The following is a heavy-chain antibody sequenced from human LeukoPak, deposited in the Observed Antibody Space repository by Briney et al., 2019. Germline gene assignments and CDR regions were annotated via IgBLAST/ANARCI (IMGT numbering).Heavy chain of an antibody. Sequence: GGSLGPSCPPPELTLTTNALGWAGMPQGKGRGWASVISGSGGNTSYADSVKGRFTLSRDNSKNTVSLQMNSLRAEDTAVYFCAKGGGWDPLRNYFDYWGQGTLVTVSS. CDR2: ISGSGGNT. CDR1: ELTLTTNA. V-gene: IGHV3-23*01. D-gene: IGHD6-19*01. J-gene: IGHJ4*02. CDR3: AKGGGWDPLRNYFDY.